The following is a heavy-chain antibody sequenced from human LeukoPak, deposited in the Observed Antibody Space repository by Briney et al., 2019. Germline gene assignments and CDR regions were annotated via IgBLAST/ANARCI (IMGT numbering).Heavy chain of an antibody. CDR2: TYYRSKWYN. J-gene: IGHJ6*02. D-gene: IGHD2-21*02. CDR3: ARELEIAVTDYYGMDV. V-gene: IGHV6-1*01. CDR1: GDSVSSNSAA. Sequence: SQTLSLTCAISGDSVSSNSAAWNWIRQSPSRGLKWLGRTYYRSKWYNDFAVSVKSRITINPDTSKNQFSLQLNSVTPEDTAVYYCARELEIAVTDYYGMDVWGQGTTVTVSS.